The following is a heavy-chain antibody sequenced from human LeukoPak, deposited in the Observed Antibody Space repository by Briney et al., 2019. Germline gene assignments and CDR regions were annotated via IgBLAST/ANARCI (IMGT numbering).Heavy chain of an antibody. J-gene: IGHJ4*02. D-gene: IGHD3-10*01. Sequence: PGGSLRLSCAASGFTFSNAWMSWVRQAPGKGLEWVGRIKSKTDGGTTDYAAPVKGRFAISRDDSKNTLYLQMNSLKTEDTAVYYCTTLITYYYGSGRDYWGQGTLVTVSS. V-gene: IGHV3-15*01. CDR2: IKSKTDGGTT. CDR3: TTLITYYYGSGRDY. CDR1: GFTFSNAW.